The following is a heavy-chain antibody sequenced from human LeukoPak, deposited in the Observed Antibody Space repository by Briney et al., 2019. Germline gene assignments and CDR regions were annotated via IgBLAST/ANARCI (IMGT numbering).Heavy chain of an antibody. CDR2: ISGSGGST. D-gene: IGHD3-22*01. J-gene: IGHJ4*02. Sequence: GGSLRLSCAASGFTFSSYAMHWVRQAPGKGLEWVSTISGSGGSTYYADSVKGRFSISRDNSKNTLYLQMNSLRAEDTAIYYCAKSWSSGYYLFDYWGQGSLVTVSS. CDR1: GFTFSSYA. V-gene: IGHV3-23*01. CDR3: AKSWSSGYYLFDY.